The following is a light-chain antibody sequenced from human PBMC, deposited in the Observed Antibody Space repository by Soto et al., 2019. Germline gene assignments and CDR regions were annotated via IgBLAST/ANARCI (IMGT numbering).Light chain of an antibody. V-gene: IGKV3-11*01. Sequence: EIVLTQSPATLSLSPGERATLSCRASQSVSSYLAWYQQKPGQAPRLLIYDASNRATGIPARFSGSGSGTDFTLIISSLEPEDFAVYYCQQRSNWLIFGGGTKVEIK. CDR1: QSVSSY. J-gene: IGKJ4*01. CDR3: QQRSNWLI. CDR2: DAS.